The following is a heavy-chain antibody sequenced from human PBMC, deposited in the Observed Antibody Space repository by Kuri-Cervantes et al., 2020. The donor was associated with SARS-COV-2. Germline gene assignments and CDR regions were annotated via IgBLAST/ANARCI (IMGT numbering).Heavy chain of an antibody. CDR3: AKYPGGSIFGVGYGMDV. CDR2: ISGSGGST. D-gene: IGHD3-3*01. J-gene: IGHJ6*02. Sequence: GGSLRLSCAASGFTFSSYSMNWVRQAPGKGLEWVSAISGSGGSTYYADSVKGLFTISRDNSKNTLYLQMNSLRAEDTAVYYCAKYPGGSIFGVGYGMDVWGQGTTVTVSS. CDR1: GFTFSSYS. V-gene: IGHV3-23*01.